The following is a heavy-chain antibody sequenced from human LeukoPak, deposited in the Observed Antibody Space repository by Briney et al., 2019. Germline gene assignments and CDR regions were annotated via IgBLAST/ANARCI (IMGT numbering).Heavy chain of an antibody. CDR1: GFTFSSYA. J-gene: IGHJ4*02. CDR3: AKIIDRVRFLEWLLFDY. CDR2: ISGSGGST. D-gene: IGHD3-3*01. V-gene: IGHV3-23*01. Sequence: GGSLRLSCAASGFTFSSYAMSWVRQAPGKGLEWVSAISGSGGSTYYADSVKGRFTISRDNSKNTLYLQMNSLRAEDTAVYYCAKIIDRVRFLEWLLFDYWGQGTLVTVSS.